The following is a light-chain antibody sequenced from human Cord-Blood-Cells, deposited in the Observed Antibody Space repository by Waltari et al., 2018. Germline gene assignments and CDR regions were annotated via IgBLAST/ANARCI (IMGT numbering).Light chain of an antibody. J-gene: IGKJ2*02. CDR2: GSS. V-gene: IGKV3-20*01. CDR3: QQYGSSPVGT. Sequence: EIVLTQSPGTLSLSPGERATLSCRAIQSVSSSYLAWYQQKPGQAPRLLIYGSSSRATGIPDRFSGSGSGTDFTLTISRLEPEDFAVYYCQQYGSSPVGTFGQGTKLEIK. CDR1: QSVSSSY.